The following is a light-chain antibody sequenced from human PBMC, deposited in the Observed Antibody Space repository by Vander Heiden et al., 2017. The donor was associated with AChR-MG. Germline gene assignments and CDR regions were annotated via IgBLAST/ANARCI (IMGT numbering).Light chain of an antibody. Sequence: DIAMTQTPLFLSVNIGQSASISCRSSQSLLHSDRNTYLYWFLQKPGQSPQLLMFEVSKRFSGVPDRFSGSGSRTDFTLKISRVEAEDVGVYYCMQGLHLPRTFGQGTKLEIK. CDR3: MQGLHLPRT. CDR1: QSLLHSDRNTY. V-gene: IGKV2-29*02. J-gene: IGKJ2*01. CDR2: EVS.